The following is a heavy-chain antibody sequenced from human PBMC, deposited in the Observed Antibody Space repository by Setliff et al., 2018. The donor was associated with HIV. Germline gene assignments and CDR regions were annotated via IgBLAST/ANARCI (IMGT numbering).Heavy chain of an antibody. V-gene: IGHV1-69*13. CDR2: IVPNFGTP. CDR1: GDSFSIYA. D-gene: IGHD2-15*01. Sequence: GASVKVSCKTSGDSFSIYAISWVRQAPGQGFEWMGQIVPNFGTPSYAQKFQGRVSITADDTTSTAYMELSSLRSDDTAVYYCAIDPQKGGYYYYYMDVWGKGTTVTVSS. J-gene: IGHJ6*03. CDR3: AIDPQKGGYYYYYMDV.